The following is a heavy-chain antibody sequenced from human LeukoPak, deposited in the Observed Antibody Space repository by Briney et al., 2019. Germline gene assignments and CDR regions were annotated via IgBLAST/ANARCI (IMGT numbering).Heavy chain of an antibody. J-gene: IGHJ3*02. V-gene: IGHV4-39*01. CDR1: GGSISSSSYY. Sequence: SETLSLTCTVSGGSISSSSYYWGWIRQPPGKGLEWIGGIYYSGSTYYNPSLKSRVTISVDTSKNQFSLKLSSVTAADTAAYYCARRHYHGAFDIWGQGTMVTVSS. D-gene: IGHD1-14*01. CDR3: ARRHYHGAFDI. CDR2: IYYSGST.